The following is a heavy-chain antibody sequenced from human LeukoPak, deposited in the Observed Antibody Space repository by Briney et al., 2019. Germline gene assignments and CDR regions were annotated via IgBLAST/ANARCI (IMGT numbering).Heavy chain of an antibody. CDR3: AKVGDFWSGYYQPRVEYFQH. CDR1: GFTFSSYA. J-gene: IGHJ1*01. D-gene: IGHD3-3*01. V-gene: IGHV3-23*01. Sequence: GGSLRLSCAASGFTFSSYAMSWVRQAPGKGLEWVSAISGSGGSTYYADSVKGRFTISRDNSKNTLYLQMNSLRAEDTAVYYCAKVGDFWSGYYQPRVEYFQHWGQGTLVTVSS. CDR2: ISGSGGST.